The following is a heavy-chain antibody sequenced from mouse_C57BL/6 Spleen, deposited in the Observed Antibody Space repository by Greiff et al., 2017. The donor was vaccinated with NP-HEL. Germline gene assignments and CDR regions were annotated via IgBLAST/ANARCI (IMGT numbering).Heavy chain of an antibody. Sequence: EVMLVESEGGLVQPGSSMKLSCTASGFTFSDYYMAWVRQVPEKGLEWVANINYDGSSTYYLDSLKSRFIISRDNAKNILYLQMSSLKSEDTATYYCARGEGRIDYWGQGTTLTVSS. J-gene: IGHJ2*01. CDR3: ARGEGRIDY. CDR1: GFTFSDYY. V-gene: IGHV5-16*01. CDR2: INYDGSST.